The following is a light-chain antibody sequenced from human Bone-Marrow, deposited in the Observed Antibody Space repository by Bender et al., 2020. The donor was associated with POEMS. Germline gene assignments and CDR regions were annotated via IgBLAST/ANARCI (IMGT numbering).Light chain of an antibody. V-gene: IGLV2-14*03. J-gene: IGLJ1*01. Sequence: QSAVTQPASVSGSPGQSITISCTGTSSDVGGYNHVSWYQQHPGKAPKLMIYDVSNRPSGVSNRFSGSKSAYTASLTISGLQAEDEADYYCSSYTSSSTPYVFGTGTKVTVL. CDR3: SSYTSSSTPYV. CDR2: DVS. CDR1: SSDVGGYNH.